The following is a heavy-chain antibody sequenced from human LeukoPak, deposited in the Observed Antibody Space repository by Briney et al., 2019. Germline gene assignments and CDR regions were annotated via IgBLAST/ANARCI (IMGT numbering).Heavy chain of an antibody. J-gene: IGHJ4*02. CDR2: IYYSGST. CDR1: GGSISSYY. V-gene: IGHV4-59*01. D-gene: IGHD1-26*01. Sequence: SETLSLTCTVSGGSISSYYWSWIRQPPGKGPEWIGYIYYSGSTNYNPSLKSRVTISVDTSKNQFSLKLSSVTAADTAVYYCGSSLYSGSYGAADYWGQGTLVTVSS. CDR3: GSSLYSGSYGAADY.